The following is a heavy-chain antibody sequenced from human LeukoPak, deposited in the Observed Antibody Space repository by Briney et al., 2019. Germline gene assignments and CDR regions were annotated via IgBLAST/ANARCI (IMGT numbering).Heavy chain of an antibody. CDR3: ARGARIAAAGDFDY. V-gene: IGHV3-66*01. J-gene: IGHJ4*02. CDR1: GFTVSSNY. Sequence: HPGGSLRLSCAAFGFTVSSNYMSWVRQAPGKGLEWVSVIYSGGSTYYADSVKGRFTISRDNSKNTLYLQMNSLRAEDTAVYYCARGARIAAAGDFDYWGQGTLVTVSS. CDR2: IYSGGST. D-gene: IGHD6-13*01.